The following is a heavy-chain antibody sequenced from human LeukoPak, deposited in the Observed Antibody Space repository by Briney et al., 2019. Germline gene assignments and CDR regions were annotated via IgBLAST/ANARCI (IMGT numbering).Heavy chain of an antibody. J-gene: IGHJ4*02. D-gene: IGHD6-25*01. Sequence: GGSLRLSCVASGFSYNNYRMTWVRQAPGKGLEWVANIKQDGSEKQYVDSVKGRFAISRDNAKKSLYLQINTLRAEDTAVYYCVRGPHIAATSYWGQGTLVTVSS. CDR1: GFSYNNYR. CDR2: IKQDGSEK. CDR3: VRGPHIAATSY. V-gene: IGHV3-7*03.